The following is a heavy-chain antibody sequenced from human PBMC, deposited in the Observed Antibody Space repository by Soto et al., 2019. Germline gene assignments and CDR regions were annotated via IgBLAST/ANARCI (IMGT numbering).Heavy chain of an antibody. Sequence: QVQLQESGPGLVEPSQTLSLTCTVSGGSIRSGHYYWSWIRQTPGKGLEWIGHIYNSGSTYSNPSLRSRVTTSEATSKNQLALKMSTVTAADAAVYYCARGPGADKLAYWGQGTLVTVSS. CDR3: ARGPGADKLAY. J-gene: IGHJ4*02. CDR1: GGSIRSGHYY. V-gene: IGHV4-30-4*01. CDR2: IYNSGST.